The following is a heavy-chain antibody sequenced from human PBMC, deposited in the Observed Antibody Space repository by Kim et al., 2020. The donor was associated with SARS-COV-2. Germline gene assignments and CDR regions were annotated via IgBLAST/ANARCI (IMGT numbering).Heavy chain of an antibody. CDR3: LRPLWGS. J-gene: IGHJ4*02. Sequence: DGGTTDYAAPVKGRFTISRDDSKNTLYLQMNSLKTEDTAVYYCLRPLWGSWGQGTLVTVSS. CDR2: DGGTT. D-gene: IGHD5-18*01. V-gene: IGHV3-15*01.